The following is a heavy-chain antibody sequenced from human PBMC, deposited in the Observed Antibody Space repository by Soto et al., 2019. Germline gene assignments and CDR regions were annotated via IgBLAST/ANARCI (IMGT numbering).Heavy chain of an antibody. D-gene: IGHD3-10*02. CDR1: GGIFTRYD. CDR3: AINEGRDVSTFDY. J-gene: IGHJ4*02. V-gene: IGHV1-69*13. CDR2: IVPIFGTA. Sequence: SVKVSCKASGGIFTRYDIRWVRQAPGQGLEWMGAIVPIFGTANYAQKFQGRVTITADATTSTAYMELSSLRSEDTAMYYCAINEGRDVSTFDYWGQGTLVTVSS.